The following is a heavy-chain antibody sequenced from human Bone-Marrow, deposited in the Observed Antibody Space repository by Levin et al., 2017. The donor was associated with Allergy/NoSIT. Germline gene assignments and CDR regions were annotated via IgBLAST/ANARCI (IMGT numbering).Heavy chain of an antibody. CDR1: GFTFSSYG. Sequence: TGGSLRLSCAASGFTFSSYGMHWVRQAPGKGLEWVAVISYDGSNKYYADSVKGRFTISRDNSKNTLYLQMNSLRAEDTAVYYCAKDQLWFGELLSAFDYWGQGTLVTVSS. D-gene: IGHD3-10*01. CDR2: ISYDGSNK. V-gene: IGHV3-30*18. CDR3: AKDQLWFGELLSAFDY. J-gene: IGHJ4*02.